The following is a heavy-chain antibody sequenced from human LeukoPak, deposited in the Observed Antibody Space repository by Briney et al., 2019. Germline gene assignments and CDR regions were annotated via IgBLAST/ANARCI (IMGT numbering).Heavy chain of an antibody. V-gene: IGHV1-18*01. D-gene: IGHD5-24*01. CDR1: GYTFTSYG. CDR3: ARSATRRWLQFGY. J-gene: IGHJ4*02. CDR2: ISAYNGNT. Sequence: ASVKVSCKASGYTFTSYGISWVRQAPGQGLEWMGWISAYNGNTNYAQKLQGRVTMTRDMSTSTVYMELSSLRSEDTAVYYCARSATRRWLQFGYWGQGTLVTVSS.